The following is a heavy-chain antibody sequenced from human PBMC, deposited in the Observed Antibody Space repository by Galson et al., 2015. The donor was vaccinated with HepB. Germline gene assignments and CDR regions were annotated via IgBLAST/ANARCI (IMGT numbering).Heavy chain of an antibody. J-gene: IGHJ4*02. Sequence: TLSLTCAVYGGSFSGYYWSWIRQPPGKGLEWIGEINHSGSTNYNPSLKSRVTISVDTSKNQFSLKLSSVTAADTAVYYCARGRGSSPRFDYWGQGTLVTVSS. CDR2: INHSGST. CDR3: ARGRGSSPRFDY. V-gene: IGHV4-34*01. D-gene: IGHD3-16*01. CDR1: GGSFSGYY.